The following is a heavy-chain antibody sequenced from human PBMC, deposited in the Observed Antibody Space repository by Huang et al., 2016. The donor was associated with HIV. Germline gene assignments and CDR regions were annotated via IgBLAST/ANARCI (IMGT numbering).Heavy chain of an antibody. CDR2: INGDGSST. Sequence: EVQLVESGGGLVQHGGSLRLSCAASGFTFSGDWMHWVRKAPGKVLVWVSRINGDGSSTNYADSVKWRFTISRDNAKNTLYVQVNSLRAEDTAVYYCARGTRLTGLWYFDLWGRGTLVIVSS. CDR3: ARGTRLTGLWYFDL. CDR1: GFTFSGDW. J-gene: IGHJ2*01. D-gene: IGHD7-27*01. V-gene: IGHV3-74*01.